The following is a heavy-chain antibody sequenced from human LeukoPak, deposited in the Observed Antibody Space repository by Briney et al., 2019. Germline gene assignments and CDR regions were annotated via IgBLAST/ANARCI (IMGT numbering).Heavy chain of an antibody. CDR3: ARVDCTGGSCRPYHYYGMDV. J-gene: IGHJ6*02. CDR2: INSDGRST. V-gene: IGHV3-74*01. D-gene: IGHD2-15*01. CDR1: GFSFRNYW. Sequence: GGSLRLSCAASGFSFRNYWMHWVRQAPGKGLVWVSRINSDGRSTAYADSVKGRFTISRDNTKNTLYLQMNSLRAEDTAVYYCARVDCTGGSCRPYHYYGMDVWGQGTTVTVSS.